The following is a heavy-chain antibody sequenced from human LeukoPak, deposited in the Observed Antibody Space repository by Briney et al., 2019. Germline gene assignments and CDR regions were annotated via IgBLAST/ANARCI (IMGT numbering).Heavy chain of an antibody. CDR1: GFTFSSYA. D-gene: IGHD3/OR15-3a*01. Sequence: GGSLRLSCAASGFTFSSYAMSWVRQAPGKGLEWVSAISGSGGSTYYADSVKGRFTISRDNSKNTLYLQMNSLRAEDTAVYYCAKGTGYYYYYYMDVWGKGTTVTVSS. CDR2: ISGSGGST. CDR3: AKGTGYYYYYYMDV. J-gene: IGHJ6*03. V-gene: IGHV3-23*01.